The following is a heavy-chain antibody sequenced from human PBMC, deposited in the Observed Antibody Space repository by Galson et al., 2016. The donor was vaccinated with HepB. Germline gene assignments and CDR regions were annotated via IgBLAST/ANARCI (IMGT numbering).Heavy chain of an antibody. V-gene: IGHV1-18*04. CDR1: GYRFKKYG. CDR2: ISAYNGDT. J-gene: IGHJ6*02. CDR3: AREGLGYFDSNGYESKDPLYYYGMDV. D-gene: IGHD3-22*01. Sequence: SVKVSCKASGYRFKKYGISWVRQAPGQGLEWMGWISAYNGDTNYAQKLQGRVAMTTDTTTATAYMELRSLRSDDTAVYYCAREGLGYFDSNGYESKDPLYYYGMDVWGQGTAVTVSS.